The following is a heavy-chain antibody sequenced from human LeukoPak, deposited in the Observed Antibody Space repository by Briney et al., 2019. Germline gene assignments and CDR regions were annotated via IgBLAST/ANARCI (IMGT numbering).Heavy chain of an antibody. V-gene: IGHV3-30*18. D-gene: IGHD3-9*01. CDR3: AKDYYDILTGYYGPDY. CDR2: ISYDGSNK. J-gene: IGHJ4*02. Sequence: GRSLRLSCAASGFTLSSYGMHWVRQAPGKGLEWVAVISYDGSNKYYADSVKGRFTISRDNSKNTLYLQMNSLRAEDTAVYYCAKDYYDILTGYYGPDYWGQGTLVTVSS. CDR1: GFTLSSYG.